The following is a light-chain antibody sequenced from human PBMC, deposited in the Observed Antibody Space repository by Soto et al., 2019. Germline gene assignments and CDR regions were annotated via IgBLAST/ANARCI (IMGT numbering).Light chain of an antibody. V-gene: IGLV2-14*03. CDR1: SSDVGRYNY. Sequence: QSALTQPASVSGSPGQSITISCTGTSSDVGRYNYVSWYQQHPGKAPKLMIYDVSSRPSGITDRFSGSKSGNTASLIISGLQAEDEADYFCSSYSSSDSSYVFGTGTKVTVL. CDR3: SSYSSSDSSYV. J-gene: IGLJ1*01. CDR2: DVS.